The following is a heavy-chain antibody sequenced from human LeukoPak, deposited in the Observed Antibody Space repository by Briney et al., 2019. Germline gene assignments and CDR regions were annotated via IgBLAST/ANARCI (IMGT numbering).Heavy chain of an antibody. Sequence: GESLKISCKGSGYSFTNYWIGWVRQMPGKGLEWMGIIYPGDSDTRYSPSFQGQVTISADKSISTAYLQWSSLKASDTAMYYCARDLAWYYGSGSYDDWGQGTLVTVSS. V-gene: IGHV5-51*01. J-gene: IGHJ4*02. CDR3: ARDLAWYYGSGSYDD. CDR1: GYSFTNYW. D-gene: IGHD3-10*01. CDR2: IYPGDSDT.